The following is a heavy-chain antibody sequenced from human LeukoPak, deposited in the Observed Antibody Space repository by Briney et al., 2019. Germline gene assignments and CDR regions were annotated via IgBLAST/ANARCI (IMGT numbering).Heavy chain of an antibody. V-gene: IGHV1-2*02. CDR2: ILPSSGDT. CDR1: GYTFTNFF. D-gene: IGHD4-17*01. CDR3: ARFNYGDYRLDP. J-gene: IGHJ5*02. Sequence: ASVKVSCEASGYTFTNFFIHWVRQAPGPGLEWMGWILPSSGDTNYTQKFQGRVTLTRDTSSSTAYMELRGLKYDDTAVYYCARFNYGDYRLDPWGQGTLVTVS.